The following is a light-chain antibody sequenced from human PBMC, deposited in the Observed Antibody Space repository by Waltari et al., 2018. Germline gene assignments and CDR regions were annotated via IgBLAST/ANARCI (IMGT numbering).Light chain of an antibody. CDR1: ELEKKY. J-gene: IGLJ1*01. CDR2: EDV. V-gene: IGLV3-1*01. CDR3: QAWDSGVAGV. Sequence: SYDLIQSPSVSVSPGQTATITCSGDELEKKYVCWYQQKPGQSPVLVIYEDVRRPSEIPQRFSGSNSGNTATLPISGTQPMDEADYYCQAWDSGVAGVFGTGTKVTVL.